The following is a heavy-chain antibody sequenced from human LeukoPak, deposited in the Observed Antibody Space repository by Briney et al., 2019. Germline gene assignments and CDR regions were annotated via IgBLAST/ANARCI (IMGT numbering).Heavy chain of an antibody. V-gene: IGHV3-66*04. CDR2: IYSGGST. J-gene: IGHJ6*02. CDR3: ARRSGSYGRYYYYYYGMDV. Sequence: GGSLRLSCAASGFTVSSNYMSWVRQSPGKGLEWVSVIYSGGSTYYADSVKGRFTISRDNSKNTLYLQMNSLRAEDTAVYYCARRSGSYGRYYYYYYGMDVWGQGTTVTVSS. D-gene: IGHD1-26*01. CDR1: GFTVSSNY.